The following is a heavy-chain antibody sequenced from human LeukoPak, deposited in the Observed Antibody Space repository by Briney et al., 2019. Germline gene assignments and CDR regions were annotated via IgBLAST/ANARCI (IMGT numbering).Heavy chain of an antibody. D-gene: IGHD5-24*01. V-gene: IGHV4-34*01. Sequence: SETLSLTCAVYGGSFSGYYWSWIRQPPGKGLEWIGEINHSGSTNYNPSLKSRVTISVDRSKNQFSLKLSSVTAADTAVYYCARLEVDWFDPWGQGTLVTVSS. CDR2: INHSGST. CDR3: ARLEVDWFDP. J-gene: IGHJ5*02. CDR1: GGSFSGYY.